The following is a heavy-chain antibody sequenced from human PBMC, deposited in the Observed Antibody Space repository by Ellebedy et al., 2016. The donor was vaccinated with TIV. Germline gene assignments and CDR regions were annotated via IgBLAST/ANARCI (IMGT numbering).Heavy chain of an antibody. Sequence: ASVKVSCKASGYTFTSYGISWVRQAPGQGLEWMGWISAYNGNTNYAQKLQGRVTMTTDTSTSTAYMELSSLRSEDTSVYYCARVGFSPYSGYDYGYYGMDVWGQGTTVTVSS. V-gene: IGHV1-18*01. D-gene: IGHD5-12*01. CDR3: ARVGFSPYSGYDYGYYGMDV. CDR1: GYTFTSYG. CDR2: ISAYNGNT. J-gene: IGHJ6*02.